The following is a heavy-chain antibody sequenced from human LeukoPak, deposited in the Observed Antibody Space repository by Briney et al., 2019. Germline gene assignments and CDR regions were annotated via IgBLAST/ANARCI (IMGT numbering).Heavy chain of an antibody. J-gene: IGHJ4*02. CDR1: GYTFTSYG. CDR3: ARAGDGYPPRNY. V-gene: IGHV1-18*01. D-gene: IGHD5-24*01. Sequence: PSVKVSCKASGYTFTSYGISWVRQAPGQGLEWMGWISAYNGNTNSAQKLPGRVTMTTDTSTSTAYMELRSLRSDDTAVYYCARAGDGYPPRNYWGQGTLVTVSS. CDR2: ISAYNGNT.